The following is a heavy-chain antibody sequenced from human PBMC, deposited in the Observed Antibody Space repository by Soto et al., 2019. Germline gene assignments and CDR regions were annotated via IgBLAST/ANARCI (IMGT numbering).Heavy chain of an antibody. J-gene: IGHJ4*02. CDR3: ARRSYCSGGSCPYYFDY. CDR1: GYSFTSYW. D-gene: IGHD2-15*01. V-gene: IGHV5-51*01. Sequence: GESLKSSCKGSGYSFTSYWIGWVRQMPGKGLEWMGIIYPGDSHTRYSPSFQGQVTISADKSISTAYLQSSSLKPSDTAMYYCARRSYCSGGSCPYYFDYWGQGTLVTVSS. CDR2: IYPGDSHT.